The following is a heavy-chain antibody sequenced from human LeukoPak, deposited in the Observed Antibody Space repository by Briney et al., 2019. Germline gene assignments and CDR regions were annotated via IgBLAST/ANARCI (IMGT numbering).Heavy chain of an antibody. Sequence: SETLSLTCTVSGGSIGTYYWSWIRQPPGKGLEWIGYIYYSGSTNYNPSLKSRVTISVDTSKNQFSLKLSSVTAADTAVYYCARVRGYSYGYDYYYYMDVWGKGTTVTVSS. V-gene: IGHV4-59*01. J-gene: IGHJ6*03. CDR3: ARVRGYSYGYDYYYYMDV. CDR2: IYYSGST. CDR1: GGSIGTYY. D-gene: IGHD5-18*01.